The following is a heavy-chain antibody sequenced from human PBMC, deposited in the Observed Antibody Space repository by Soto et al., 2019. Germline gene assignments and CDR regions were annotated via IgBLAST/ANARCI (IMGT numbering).Heavy chain of an antibody. D-gene: IGHD1-26*01. J-gene: IGHJ4*02. Sequence: SETLSLTCTVSGGSIISDYWSWIRQPPRKGLEWIGYISYSGSTNYNPSLKSLVTISVDTSKNQFSLKLFSVTAADTAVYYCARVLSGSALFDYWGRETLVTVSS. V-gene: IGHV4-59*01. CDR2: ISYSGST. CDR1: GGSIISDY. CDR3: ARVLSGSALFDY.